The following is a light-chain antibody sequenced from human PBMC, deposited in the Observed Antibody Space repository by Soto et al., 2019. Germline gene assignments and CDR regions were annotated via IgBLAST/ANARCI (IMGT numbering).Light chain of an antibody. CDR2: TTN. J-gene: IGLJ1*01. CDR3: AEWDDSWMGHV. V-gene: IGLV1-44*01. CDR1: SSNIGTSS. Sequence: QSVLTQPHSASGTPGQRVTISCSGSSSNIGTSSVHWFQQLPGTAPKLLISTTNQRPSGVPERFSGSKSGTSASLAISGLQSGDEADYSWAEWDDSWMGHVFGTGTRATAL.